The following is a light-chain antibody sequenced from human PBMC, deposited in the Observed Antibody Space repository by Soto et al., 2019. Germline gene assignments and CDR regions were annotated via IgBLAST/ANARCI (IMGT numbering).Light chain of an antibody. CDR1: QSISNY. CDR2: AAS. Sequence: DIQMTQSPSSLSASVGDRVSITCRASQSISNYLNWYQQKPGKAPKLLSYAASSLQSGVPSRFSGSGSGTDFSLSISSLQPEDFATYYCQQSYSTPQITFGPGTKVDLK. CDR3: QQSYSTPQIT. V-gene: IGKV1-39*01. J-gene: IGKJ3*01.